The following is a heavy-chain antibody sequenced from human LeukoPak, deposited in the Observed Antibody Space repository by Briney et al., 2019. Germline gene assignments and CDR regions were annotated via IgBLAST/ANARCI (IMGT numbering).Heavy chain of an antibody. J-gene: IGHJ3*02. D-gene: IGHD4-17*01. CDR1: GGSFSGYY. V-gene: IGHV4-34*01. CDR3: ARTTVTTSGAFDI. CDR2: INHSGGT. Sequence: SETLSLTCAVYGGSFSGYYWSWIRQPPGKGLEWIGEINHSGGTTYNPSLKSRVTISVDTSKNQFSLKLSSVTAADTAVYYCARTTVTTSGAFDIWGQGTMVTVSS.